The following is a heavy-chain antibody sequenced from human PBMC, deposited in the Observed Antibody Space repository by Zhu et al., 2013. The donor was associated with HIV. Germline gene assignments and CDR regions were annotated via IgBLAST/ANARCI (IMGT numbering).Heavy chain of an antibody. CDR2: IIPIFGTA. CDR1: GGTFSSYA. CDR3: ARGHYRLAAAPXMPGMDV. D-gene: IGHD6-13*01. J-gene: IGHJ6*02. V-gene: IGHV1-69*01. Sequence: QVQLVQSGAEVKKPGSSVKVSCKASGGTFSSYAISWVRQAPGQGLEWMGGIIPIFGTANYAQKFQGRVTITADESTSTAYMELSSLRSEDTAVYYCARGHYRLAAAPXMPGMDVWGQGTTVTVSS.